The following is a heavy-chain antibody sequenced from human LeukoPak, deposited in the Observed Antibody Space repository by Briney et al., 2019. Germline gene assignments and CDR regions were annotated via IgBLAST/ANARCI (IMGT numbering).Heavy chain of an antibody. J-gene: IGHJ4*02. CDR3: ASQGYCSGGSCSSNY. CDR2: ISGNSGST. V-gene: IGHV3-23*01. CDR1: GFTFRTYA. Sequence: GGSLRLSCEASGFTFRTYAMSWVRQAPGKGLEWVSAISGNSGSTYYADSVKGRFTISRDNSKNTLYLQMNSLRAEDTAVYYCASQGYCSGGSCSSNYWGQGILVTVSS. D-gene: IGHD2-15*01.